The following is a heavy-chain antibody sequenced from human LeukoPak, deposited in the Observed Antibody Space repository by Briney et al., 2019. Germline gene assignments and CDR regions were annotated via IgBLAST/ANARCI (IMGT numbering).Heavy chain of an antibody. CDR2: ISWNSGSI. J-gene: IGHJ5*02. CDR3: AKDSRSSWFNWFDP. Sequence: GRYLRLYCAASGFTFDDYAMHWVRQAPGQGLEGGSGISWNSGSIGYADSVKGRFTISRDNAKNSLYLQMNSLRAEDTALYYCAKDSRSSWFNWFDPWGQGTLVTVSS. V-gene: IGHV3-9*01. CDR1: GFTFDDYA. D-gene: IGHD6-13*01.